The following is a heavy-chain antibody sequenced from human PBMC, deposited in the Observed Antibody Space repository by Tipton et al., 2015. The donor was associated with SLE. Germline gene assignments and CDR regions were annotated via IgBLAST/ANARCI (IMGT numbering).Heavy chain of an antibody. CDR3: ARGGGSYYDY. CDR2: IYYTGTTT. V-gene: IGHV4-39*07. CDR1: GGSVSSSSKY. J-gene: IGHJ4*02. Sequence: LRLSCTVSGGSVSSSSKYWAWIRQPPGKGLEWIGSIYYTGTTTYYNSFLKSRITLSLDTSKNQFSLRVNSATAADTAVYYCARGGGSYYDYWGQGTLVTVSS. D-gene: IGHD1-26*01.